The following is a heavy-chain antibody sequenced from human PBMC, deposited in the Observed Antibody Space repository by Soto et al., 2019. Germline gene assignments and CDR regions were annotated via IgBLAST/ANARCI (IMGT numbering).Heavy chain of an antibody. J-gene: IGHJ4*02. CDR3: AREVGYGDYDD. CDR1: GYGFTHYA. D-gene: IGHD4-17*01. V-gene: IGHV1-3*01. CDR2: INAANGNT. Sequence: GASVKVSCKASGYGFTHYAIHWVRQAPGQRLEWMGWINAANGNTKYSENFQGSVTFTRDTSATTAYMELASLRSEDTAVYYCAREVGYGDYDDWGQGTLVTVSS.